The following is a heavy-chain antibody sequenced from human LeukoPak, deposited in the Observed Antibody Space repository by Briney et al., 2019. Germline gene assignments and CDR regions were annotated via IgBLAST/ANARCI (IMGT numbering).Heavy chain of an antibody. J-gene: IGHJ6*02. CDR2: IYPGDSDT. D-gene: IGHD6-13*01. CDR3: ARRVSWYFGMDV. V-gene: IGHV5-51*01. Sequence: GASLQISCQGSGYSFTSYWIGWVRPLPGKGLEWMGIIYPGDSDTRYSPSFQGQVTISADKSISTAYLQWSSLKASDTAMYYCARRVSWYFGMDVWGQGTTVTVSS. CDR1: GYSFTSYW.